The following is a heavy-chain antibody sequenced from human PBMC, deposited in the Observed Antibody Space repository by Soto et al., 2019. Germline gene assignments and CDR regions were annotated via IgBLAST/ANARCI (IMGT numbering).Heavy chain of an antibody. CDR2: ISGHNGNT. J-gene: IGHJ5*02. CDR1: GYTFTNHG. D-gene: IGHD3-3*01. V-gene: IGHV1-18*01. CDR3: ARDLYDFWSGFPPTIWFHP. Sequence: ASVKVSCKASGYTFTNHGISWVRQAPGQGLEWLGWISGHNGNTKYAQRLQGRVTMTTDTSTSTAYMELRSLKSDDTAVYYCARDLYDFWSGFPPTIWFHPWGQGTLVTVSS.